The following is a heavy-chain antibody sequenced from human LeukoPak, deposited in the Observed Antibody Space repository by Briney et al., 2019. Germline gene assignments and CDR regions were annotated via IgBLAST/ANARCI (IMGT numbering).Heavy chain of an antibody. CDR1: GFTFSSYE. CDR2: ISSSGSTI. Sequence: GGSLRLSCAASGFTFSSYEMNWVRQAPGKGLEWVSYISSSGSTIYYADSVKGRFTISRDNSRNTLYLQMNSLRAEDTAVYHCAKYYFSDVPRPSDYWGQGTLVTVSS. D-gene: IGHD3-10*01. CDR3: AKYYFSDVPRPSDY. J-gene: IGHJ4*02. V-gene: IGHV3-48*03.